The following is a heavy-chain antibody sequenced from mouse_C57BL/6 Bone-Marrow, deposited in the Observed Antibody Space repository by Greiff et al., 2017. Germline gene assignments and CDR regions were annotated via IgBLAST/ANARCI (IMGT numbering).Heavy chain of an antibody. CDR3: ARDRAYYSNGDYAMDY. J-gene: IGHJ4*01. V-gene: IGHV1-53*01. Sequence: QVQLQQPGTELVKPGASVKLSCKASGYTFTSYWMHWVKQRPGQGLEWIGNINPSNGGTNYNEKYKSKATLTIDKSSSTAYMQLSSLTSEDSAVYYCARDRAYYSNGDYAMDYWGQGTSVTVSS. D-gene: IGHD2-5*01. CDR2: INPSNGGT. CDR1: GYTFTSYW.